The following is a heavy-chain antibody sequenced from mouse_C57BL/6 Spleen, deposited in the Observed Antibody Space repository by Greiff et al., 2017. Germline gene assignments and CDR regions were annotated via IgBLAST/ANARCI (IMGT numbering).Heavy chain of an antibody. Sequence: EVNVVESGGGLVQPGGSLSLSCAASGFTFTDYYMSWVRQPPGTALEWLGFIRNKANGYTTEYSASVKGRFTISRDNSQSILYLQMNALRAEDSATYYCARYSPPTDGYYFDYWGQGTTLTVSS. J-gene: IGHJ2*01. V-gene: IGHV7-3*01. CDR2: IRNKANGYTT. CDR3: ARYSPPTDGYYFDY. CDR1: GFTFTDYY. D-gene: IGHD2-3*01.